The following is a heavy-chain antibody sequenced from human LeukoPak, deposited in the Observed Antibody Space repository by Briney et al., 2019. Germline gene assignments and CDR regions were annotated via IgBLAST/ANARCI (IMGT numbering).Heavy chain of an antibody. CDR1: GFTFSNFA. V-gene: IGHV3-23*01. D-gene: IGHD1-26*01. J-gene: IGHJ4*02. CDR3: AYRNNFEY. Sequence: PGGSLRLSCAASGFTFSNFAVSWVRQAPGKGLEWVSAISGSGGSTYYADSVKGRFTISRDDAKRTVDLQMDNLRAEDTAIYYCAYRNNFEYWGQGALVTVSS. CDR2: ISGSGGST.